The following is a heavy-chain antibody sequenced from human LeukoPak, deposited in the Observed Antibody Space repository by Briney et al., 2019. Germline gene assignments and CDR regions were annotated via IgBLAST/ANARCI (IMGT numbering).Heavy chain of an antibody. CDR2: ISGSGGST. Sequence: GGSLRLSCAASGLTFSSYAMSWVRQAPGKGLEWVSAISGSGGSTYYADSVKGRFTISRDNSKNTLYLQTNSLRAEDTAVYYCAKDRKVGATAPRYYYMDVWGKGTTVTVSS. J-gene: IGHJ6*03. V-gene: IGHV3-23*01. D-gene: IGHD1-26*01. CDR1: GLTFSSYA. CDR3: AKDRKVGATAPRYYYMDV.